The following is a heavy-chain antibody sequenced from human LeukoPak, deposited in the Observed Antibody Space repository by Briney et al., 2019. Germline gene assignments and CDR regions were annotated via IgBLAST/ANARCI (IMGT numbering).Heavy chain of an antibody. CDR2: IYYSGST. J-gene: IGHJ5*02. V-gene: IGHV4-59*01. Sequence: SETLSLTCTVSRGSISSYYWGWIRQPPGKGLEWIGYIYYSGSTNYNPSLKSRVTISVDTSKNQFSLKLSSVTAADTAVYYCARVGIAYDSNGGWFDPWGLGTLVTVSS. CDR3: ARVGIAYDSNGGWFDP. CDR1: RGSISSYY. D-gene: IGHD2-21*01.